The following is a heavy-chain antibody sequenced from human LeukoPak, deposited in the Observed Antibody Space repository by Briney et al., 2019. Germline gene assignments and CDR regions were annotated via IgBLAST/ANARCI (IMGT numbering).Heavy chain of an antibody. CDR2: IKQDGSNK. CDR3: ARDGRDDILTGYPTDY. J-gene: IGHJ4*02. Sequence: GGSLRLSCAASGFTFSSYWMSWVRQAPGKGLEWVANIKQDGSNKYYADSVKGRFTISRYNSKNTLYLQMNSLRAEDTAVYYCARDGRDDILTGYPTDYWGQGTLVTVSS. V-gene: IGHV3-7*01. CDR1: GFTFSSYW. D-gene: IGHD3-9*01.